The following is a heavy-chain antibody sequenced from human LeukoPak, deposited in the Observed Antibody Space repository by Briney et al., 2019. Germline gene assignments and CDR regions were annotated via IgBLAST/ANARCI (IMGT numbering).Heavy chain of an antibody. D-gene: IGHD3-22*01. J-gene: IGHJ3*01. CDR2: ISAYNGNT. CDR3: ASPPQYYYDSSGYYLT. V-gene: IGHV1-18*01. CDR1: GYTFTSYG. Sequence: ASVKVSCKASGYTFTSYGISWVRQAPGQGLEWMGWISAYNGNTNYAQKFQGRVTMTRDTSISTAYMELSRLRSDDTAVYYCASPPQYYYDSSGYYLTWGQGTMVTVSS.